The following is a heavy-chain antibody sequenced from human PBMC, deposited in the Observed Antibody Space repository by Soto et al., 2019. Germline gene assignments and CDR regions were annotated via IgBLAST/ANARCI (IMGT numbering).Heavy chain of an antibody. Sequence: QVHLVQSGAEVKKPGASVKVSCKASGYTFTSYGITWVRQAPGQGLEGMGWISAHIGNTDYAQKLQGRVFVTRDTTTRTAYMELMSRRSDNTAVYYCARGRYGDYWGQGARVTVSS. V-gene: IGHV1-18*01. D-gene: IGHD1-1*01. CDR2: ISAHIGNT. CDR3: ARGRYGDY. CDR1: GYTFTSYG. J-gene: IGHJ4*02.